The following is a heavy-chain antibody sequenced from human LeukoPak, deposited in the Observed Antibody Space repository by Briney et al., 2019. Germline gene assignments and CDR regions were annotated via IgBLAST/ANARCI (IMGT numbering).Heavy chain of an antibody. J-gene: IGHJ4*02. V-gene: IGHV3-30*02. CDR3: AKSGPYCSSTSCNYFDY. CDR2: IRYDGNNK. Sequence: GGSLRLSCGASGFTFSTYGMHWVRQAPGKGPEWVAFIRYDGNNKYYTDSVKDRFTISRDNSKKTLYLQMNSLRAEDTALYYCAKSGPYCSSTSCNYFDYWGQGTLVTVSS. D-gene: IGHD2-2*01. CDR1: GFTFSTYG.